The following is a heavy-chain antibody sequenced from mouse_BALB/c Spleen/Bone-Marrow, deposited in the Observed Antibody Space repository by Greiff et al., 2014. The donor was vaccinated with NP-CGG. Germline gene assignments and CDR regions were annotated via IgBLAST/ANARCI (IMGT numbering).Heavy chain of an antibody. Sequence: QVQLKQSGAELARPGASVKMSCKASGYTFTSYTMHWVKQRPGQGLEWIGYINPSSGYTNYNQKFKDEATLTADKSSSTAYMQLSSLTSEDSAVYYCAREGYGNYAYWGQGTLVTVSA. V-gene: IGHV1-4*01. CDR1: GYTFTSYT. CDR3: AREGYGNYAY. D-gene: IGHD2-10*02. CDR2: INPSSGYT. J-gene: IGHJ3*01.